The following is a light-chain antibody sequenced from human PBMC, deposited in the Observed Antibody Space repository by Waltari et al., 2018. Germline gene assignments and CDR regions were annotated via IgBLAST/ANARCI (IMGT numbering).Light chain of an antibody. CDR1: SHNYGSYNY. CDR2: DVT. J-gene: IGLJ1*01. Sequence: QSALTQPRSVSGSPGQSVTISFTGTSHNYGSYNYVSWYQQYPGKTPKLMIYDVTKRPSGVPHRFSASKSGHTASLTISGLQAEDEADYYCCSYAGSHTYVFGTATKVTVL. CDR3: CSYAGSHTYV. V-gene: IGLV2-11*01.